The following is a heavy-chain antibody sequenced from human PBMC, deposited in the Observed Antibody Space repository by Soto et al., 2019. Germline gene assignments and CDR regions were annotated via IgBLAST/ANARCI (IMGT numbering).Heavy chain of an antibody. CDR3: ARGGSGYGLNWFDP. J-gene: IGHJ5*02. CDR2: IYHSGST. D-gene: IGHD5-12*01. CDR1: GGSISSGGYS. Sequence: SETLSLTCAVSGGSISSGGYSWSWIRQPPGKGLEWIGYIYHSGSTYYNPSLKSRVTISVDRSKNQFSLKLSSVTAADTAVYYCARGGSGYGLNWFDPWGQGTLVTVSS. V-gene: IGHV4-30-2*01.